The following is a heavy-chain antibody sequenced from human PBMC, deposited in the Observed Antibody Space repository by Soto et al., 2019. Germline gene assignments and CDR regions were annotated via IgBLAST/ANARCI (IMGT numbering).Heavy chain of an antibody. D-gene: IGHD4-17*01. CDR1: GFTFRHYA. CDR3: AKDQGEGGDYENLLPSD. CDR2: ISSGRGATI. Sequence: EVQLVESGGGLVQPGGSLRLSCAASGFTFRHYAMNWVRQAPGKGLGWVSGISSGRGATIRYAESVQGRFSISRDNSKNTLFLQMNNLRVDDTALYYCAKDQGEGGDYENLLPSDWGQGILVTVSS. J-gene: IGHJ4*02. V-gene: IGHV3-23*04.